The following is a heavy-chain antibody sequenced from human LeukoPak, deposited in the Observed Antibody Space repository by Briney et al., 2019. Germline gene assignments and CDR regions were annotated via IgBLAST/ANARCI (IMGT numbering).Heavy chain of an antibody. Sequence: PGGSLRLSCAASGFTFSSYAMSWVRQAPGKGLEWVSAISGSSSYIYYADSVKGRFTISRDNAKNSLYLQMNSLRAEDTAVYYCARLPGAMIVVVTMIFDYWGQGTLVTVSS. D-gene: IGHD3-22*01. CDR1: GFTFSSYA. CDR3: ARLPGAMIVVVTMIFDY. V-gene: IGHV3-21*01. CDR2: ISGSSSYI. J-gene: IGHJ4*02.